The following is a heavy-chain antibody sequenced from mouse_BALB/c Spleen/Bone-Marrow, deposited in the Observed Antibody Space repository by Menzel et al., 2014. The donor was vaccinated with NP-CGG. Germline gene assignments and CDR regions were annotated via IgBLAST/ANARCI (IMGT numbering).Heavy chain of an antibody. CDR3: ARSRGNYLYYAMDY. Sequence: EVQLQQSGGGLVQPGGSRKLSCAASGFTFSSFGMHWVRQAPEKGLEWVAYISSGSSTIYYADTVKGRFTISRDNPENTLFLQMTSLRSEDTAMYYCARSRGNYLYYAMDYWGQGTSATVSS. CDR2: ISSGSSTI. D-gene: IGHD2-1*01. J-gene: IGHJ4*01. CDR1: GFTFSSFG. V-gene: IGHV5-17*02.